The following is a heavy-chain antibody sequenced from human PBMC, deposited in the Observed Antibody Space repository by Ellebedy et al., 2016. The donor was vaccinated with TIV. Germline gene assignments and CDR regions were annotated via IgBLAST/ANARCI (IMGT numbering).Heavy chain of an antibody. CDR2: IIPIFGTA. CDR1: GGTFSSYA. Sequence: SVKVSXXASGGTFSSYAISWVRQAPGQGLEWMGGIIPIFGTANYAQKFQGRVTITADKSTSTAYMELSSLRSEDTAVYYCAREYGSGSYVPEPYYYYYGMDVWGQGTTVTVSS. D-gene: IGHD3-10*01. J-gene: IGHJ6*02. V-gene: IGHV1-69*06. CDR3: AREYGSGSYVPEPYYYYYGMDV.